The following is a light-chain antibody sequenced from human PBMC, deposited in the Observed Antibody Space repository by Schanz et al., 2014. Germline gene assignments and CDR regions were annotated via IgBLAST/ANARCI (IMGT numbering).Light chain of an antibody. CDR2: GAS. V-gene: IGKV3D-15*01. J-gene: IGKJ1*01. CDR1: QSVGSN. CDR3: QQYNNWPQT. Sequence: EIVMTQSPATLSVSPGDGATLSCRTSQSVGSNLAWYQQKPGQAPRLIIHGASSRATGIPDRISGSGSGTEFTLTISSLQSEDFAVYYCQQYNNWPQTFGQGTKVEIK.